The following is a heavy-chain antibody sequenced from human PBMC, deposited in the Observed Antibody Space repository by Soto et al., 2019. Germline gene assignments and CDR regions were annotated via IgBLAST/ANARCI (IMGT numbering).Heavy chain of an antibody. J-gene: IGHJ6*02. D-gene: IGHD6-13*01. CDR3: ARAAVAARYYYYGMDV. Sequence: QVQLVLSGAEVKKPGASVKVSCKASGYTFTSYYMHWVRQAPGQGLEWMGIINPSGGSTSYAQKFQGRVTMTRDTSTSTVYMELSSLRSEDTAVYYCARAAVAARYYYYGMDVWGQGTTVTVSS. V-gene: IGHV1-46*01. CDR2: INPSGGST. CDR1: GYTFTSYY.